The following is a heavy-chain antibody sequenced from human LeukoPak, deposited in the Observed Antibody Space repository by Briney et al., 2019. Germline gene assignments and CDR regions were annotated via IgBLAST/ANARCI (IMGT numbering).Heavy chain of an antibody. CDR1: GYTLTAYY. CDR3: ARAQRTVSGLDV. V-gene: IGHV1-2*02. J-gene: IGHJ6*02. Sequence: ASVKVFCTASGYTLTAYYIHWVRQAPGQGLEWMGWMNPHNGGTNYAQNFRARVSMTTDTSINTAYLELTGLTSDDTALYYCARAQRTVSGLDVWGQGTTVTVSS. D-gene: IGHD2-2*01. CDR2: MNPHNGGT.